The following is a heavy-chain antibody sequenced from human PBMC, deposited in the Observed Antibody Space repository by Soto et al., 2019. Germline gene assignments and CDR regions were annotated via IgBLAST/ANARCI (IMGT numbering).Heavy chain of an antibody. J-gene: IGHJ4*02. V-gene: IGHV1-46*01. CDR1: GYTFTSYY. CDR3: ARDPPYYYDSSGYYPMY. D-gene: IGHD3-22*01. CDR2: INPSGGST. Sequence: ASVKVSCKASGYTFTSYYMHWVRQAPGQGLEWMGIINPSGGSTSYAQKFQGRVTMTRDTSTSTVYMELSSLRSEDTAVYYCARDPPYYYDSSGYYPMYWGQGTLVTVSS.